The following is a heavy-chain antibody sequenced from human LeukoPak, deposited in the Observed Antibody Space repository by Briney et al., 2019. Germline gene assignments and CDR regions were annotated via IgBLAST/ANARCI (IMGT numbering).Heavy chain of an antibody. J-gene: IGHJ6*03. CDR2: IYHSGST. CDR3: ARTTAAHSWRTRYYDYYMDV. V-gene: IGHV4-4*02. D-gene: IGHD6-13*01. Sequence: SETLSLTCPVSGGSISSSNWWSWVRQPPGKGLEWIGEIYHSGSTNYNPSLKGRVTISVDTSKHQFSLKLSYVTAADTAVYDCARTTAAHSWRTRYYDYYMDVWGKGTTVTVSS. CDR1: GGSISSSNW.